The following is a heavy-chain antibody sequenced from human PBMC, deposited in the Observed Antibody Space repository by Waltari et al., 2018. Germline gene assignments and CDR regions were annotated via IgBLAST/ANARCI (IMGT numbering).Heavy chain of an antibody. CDR3: ARARDRAAGTLTLDY. Sequence: QVQLQESGPGLVKPSQTLSLTCTVSGGSISSGSYYWSWIRQPAGKGLEWIGRIYTSGSTNYNPSLKSRVTISVDTSKNQFSLKLSSVTAADTAVYYCARARDRAAGTLTLDYWGQGTLVTVSS. CDR2: IYTSGST. D-gene: IGHD6-13*01. CDR1: GGSISSGSYY. J-gene: IGHJ4*02. V-gene: IGHV4-61*02.